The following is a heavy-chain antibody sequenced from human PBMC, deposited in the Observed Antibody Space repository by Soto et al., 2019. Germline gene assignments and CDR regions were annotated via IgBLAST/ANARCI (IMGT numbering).Heavy chain of an antibody. D-gene: IGHD6-19*01. V-gene: IGHV6-1*01. CDR1: GDSVSSNSAA. CDR3: VRDRKSSGWSGGAFDI. Sequence: SQTLSLTCAISGDSVSSNSAAWNWIRQSPSRGLEWLGRTYYRSKWYNDYVVSVKSRITINPDTSKNQFFLQLNSVTPEDTAVYFCVRDRKSSGWSGGAFDIWGQGKMVTVSS. CDR2: TYYRSKWYN. J-gene: IGHJ3*02.